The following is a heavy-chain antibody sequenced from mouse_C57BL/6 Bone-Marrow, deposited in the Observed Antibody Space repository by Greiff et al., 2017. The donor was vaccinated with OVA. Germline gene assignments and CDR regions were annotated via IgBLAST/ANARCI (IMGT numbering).Heavy chain of an antibody. D-gene: IGHD1-1*01. Sequence: VKLVESGPELVKPGASVKISCKASGYAFSSSWMNWVKQRPGKGLEWIGRIYPGDGDTNYNGKFKGKATLTADKSSSTAYMQLSSLTSEDSAVYFCARWGPYGNAMDYWGQGTSVTVSS. J-gene: IGHJ4*01. V-gene: IGHV1-82*01. CDR3: ARWGPYGNAMDY. CDR1: GYAFSSSW. CDR2: IYPGDGDT.